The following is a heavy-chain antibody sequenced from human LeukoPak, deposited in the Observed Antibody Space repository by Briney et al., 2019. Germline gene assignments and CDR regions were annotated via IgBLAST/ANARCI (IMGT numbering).Heavy chain of an antibody. CDR2: INPNSGGT. V-gene: IGHV1-2*02. CDR1: GYTFTGYY. D-gene: IGHD5-12*01. CDR3: ARVLVATPPFDY. Sequence: GASVKISCKASGYTFTGYYMHWVRQAPGQGLEWMGWINPNSGGTNYAQKFQGRVTMTRDTSISTAYMELSRLRSDDTAVYYCARVLVATPPFDYWGQGTLVTVSS. J-gene: IGHJ4*02.